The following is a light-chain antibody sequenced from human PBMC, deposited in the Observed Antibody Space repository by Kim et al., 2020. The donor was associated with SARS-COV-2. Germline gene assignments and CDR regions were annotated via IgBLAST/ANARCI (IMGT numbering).Light chain of an antibody. Sequence: ASIRDRVTVTPRASQDINSALVWYQQRPGRSPTLLIYDASTLQGGVPSRFSGRGSGTDFTLTIDNVQPEDFGTYFCQQFHTYPVTFGQGTRLEIK. V-gene: IGKV1-13*02. CDR3: QQFHTYPVT. CDR2: DAS. CDR1: QDINSA. J-gene: IGKJ5*01.